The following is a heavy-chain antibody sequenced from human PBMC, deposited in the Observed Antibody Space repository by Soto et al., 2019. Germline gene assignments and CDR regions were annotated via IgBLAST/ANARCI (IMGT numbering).Heavy chain of an antibody. CDR3: VRQGIGSLHGLVDV. D-gene: IGHD1-26*01. CDR2: VYNTGGT. J-gene: IGHJ6*02. V-gene: IGHV4-59*08. CDR1: SGPSSSHN. Sequence: QVQLQQSGPGLVKPSETLSLTCTVSSGPSSSHNWGWIRQPPGRGLEWIGYVYNTGGTSYNPSLKSRVTISADMSANHISLTLSFVTAADTAIYYCVRQGIGSLHGLVDVWGQGTTVSVSS.